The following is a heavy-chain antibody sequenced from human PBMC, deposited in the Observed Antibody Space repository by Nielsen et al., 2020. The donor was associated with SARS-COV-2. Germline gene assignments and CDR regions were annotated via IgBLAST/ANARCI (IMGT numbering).Heavy chain of an antibody. V-gene: IGHV3-9*01. CDR3: AKDMRPSARLFYYMDV. Sequence: GGSLRLSCEASGMMLDKYGMHWVRQAPGKGLEWVSGISWNSGSVAYADSVKGRFTIARDNAKNSLYLQMNSLRAEGTALYYCAKDMRPSARLFYYMDVWGKGTTVTVSS. J-gene: IGHJ6*03. CDR1: GMMLDKYG. D-gene: IGHD6-6*01. CDR2: ISWNSGSV.